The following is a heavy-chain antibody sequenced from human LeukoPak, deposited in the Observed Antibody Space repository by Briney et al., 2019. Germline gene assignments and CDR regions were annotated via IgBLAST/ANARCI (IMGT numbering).Heavy chain of an antibody. D-gene: IGHD3-3*01. J-gene: IGHJ5*02. CDR3: ARVFYYFWGGYPNGFAP. CDR1: GYTFTGYY. Sequence: ASVKVSCKASGYTFTGYYMHWVRQAPGQGLEWMGWINPNSGGTNYAQKFQSRVTMTRDTSISTAYMELSRLRSDDTAVYYCARVFYYFWGGYPNGFAPWGRGTLVTVSS. CDR2: INPNSGGT. V-gene: IGHV1-2*02.